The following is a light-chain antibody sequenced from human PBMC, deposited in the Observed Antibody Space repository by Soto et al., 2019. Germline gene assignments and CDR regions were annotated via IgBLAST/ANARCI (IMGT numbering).Light chain of an antibody. CDR1: QSISNW. CDR2: DAS. V-gene: IGKV1-5*01. Sequence: DIQMTQSPSTLSASVGDRVTITCRASQSISNWLAWYQQNPGKAPKLLIYDASSLQSGVPSRFSDSGSGTEFSLTISSLQPDDSATYYCQQYESYSAFTFGQGTKLEIK. J-gene: IGKJ2*01. CDR3: QQYESYSAFT.